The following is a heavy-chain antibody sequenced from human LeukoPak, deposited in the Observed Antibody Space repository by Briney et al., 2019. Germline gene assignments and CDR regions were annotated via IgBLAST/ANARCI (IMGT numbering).Heavy chain of an antibody. D-gene: IGHD6-13*01. CDR1: RSTFSSYG. J-gene: IGHJ4*02. CDR3: AKVLQPGYSHIAC. Sequence: GGSLRLSCAASRSTFSSYGMSWVRQAPGKGLEWVSAISGSGGSTYYADSVKGRFTISRDNSKNTLYLQMNSLRAEDTAVYYCAKVLQPGYSHIACWGQGTVVTVSS. CDR2: ISGSGGST. V-gene: IGHV3-23*01.